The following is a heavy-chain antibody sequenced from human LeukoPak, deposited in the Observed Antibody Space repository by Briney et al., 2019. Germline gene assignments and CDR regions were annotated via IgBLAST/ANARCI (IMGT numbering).Heavy chain of an antibody. V-gene: IGHV3-30*02. CDR3: AKGAPNLPDY. CDR1: GFTFSNYG. J-gene: IGHJ4*02. Sequence: GGSLRLSCAASGFTFSNYGLHWVRQAPGKGLEWVSFIRYDGSNQYYTGSVKGRFTISRDNSKSTLYLQMNSLRTEDTAMYYCAKGAPNLPDYWGQGTLVTVSS. CDR2: IRYDGSNQ. D-gene: IGHD2-8*01.